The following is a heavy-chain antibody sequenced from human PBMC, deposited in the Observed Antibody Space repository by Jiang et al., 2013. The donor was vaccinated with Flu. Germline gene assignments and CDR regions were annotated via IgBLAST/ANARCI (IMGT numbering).Heavy chain of an antibody. Sequence: INWVRQATGQGLEWMGWMNPNSGNTGYAQKFQGRVTMTRNTSISTAYMELSSLRSEDTAVYYCASLYGDDDFDYWGQGTLVTVSS. CDR2: MNPNSGNT. CDR3: ASLYGDDDFDY. D-gene: IGHD4-17*01. J-gene: IGHJ4*02. V-gene: IGHV1-8*01.